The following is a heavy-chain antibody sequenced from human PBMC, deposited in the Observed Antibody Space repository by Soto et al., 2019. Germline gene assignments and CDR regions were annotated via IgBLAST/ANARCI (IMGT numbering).Heavy chain of an antibody. CDR1: WYTFTSCW. V-gene: IGHV5-51*01. J-gene: IGHJ4*02. Sequence: PGESLKISCKGSWYTFTSCWIGWLRQMPGEGLEWLGVIYPGDSDTRYSPSFQGQVTISADKSINTAYLQRGSLKASDSAIYYCAKSAGNDGRFSEYWGQGTLVTVSS. CDR2: IYPGDSDT. CDR3: AKSAGNDGRFSEY. D-gene: IGHD2-15*01.